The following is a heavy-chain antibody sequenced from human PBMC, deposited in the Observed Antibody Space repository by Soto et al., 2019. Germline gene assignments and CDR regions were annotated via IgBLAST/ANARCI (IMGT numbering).Heavy chain of an antibody. Sequence: QLELQESGPGLAKPSQTLSLTCTVSGDSTSSGTFYWNWVRPHPGKGLEWIGHIYNSGSTDYNPSQKSRITIALDTSKSLVSLKLSSVTAADTAVYFCARSGSVWIGELPGPSIGYGRDGWGHGTTVIVSS. V-gene: IGHV4-31*03. CDR1: GDSTSSGTFY. CDR2: IYNSGST. D-gene: IGHD3-10*01. CDR3: ARSGSVWIGELPGPSIGYGRDG. J-gene: IGHJ6*02.